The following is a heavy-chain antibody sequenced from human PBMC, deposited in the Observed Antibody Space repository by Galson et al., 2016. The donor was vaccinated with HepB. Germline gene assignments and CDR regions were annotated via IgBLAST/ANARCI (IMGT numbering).Heavy chain of an antibody. CDR2: VYYSGST. J-gene: IGHJ4*02. CDR3: AGRDNNSRRGDY. CDR1: GFSLSTSAVG. D-gene: IGHD1/OR15-1a*01. Sequence: LVKPTHTLTLTCTLSRFSGFSLSTSAVGVGWVRQPPGKGLEWIGSVYYSGSTYYNPSLKTRATISVDTSKSQFSLKLNSVTVADTAVYYCAGRDNNSRRGDYWGQGTLVTVSS. V-gene: IGHV4-39*01.